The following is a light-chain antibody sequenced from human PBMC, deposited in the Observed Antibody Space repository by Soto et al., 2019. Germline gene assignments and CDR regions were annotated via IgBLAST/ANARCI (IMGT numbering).Light chain of an antibody. CDR2: GVS. Sequence: EIVMTQSPATLSVSPGERATLSCRASQSVSSNLAWYQQKPGQAPRLLIFGVSTRPTGIPARFSGSGSGTEFTLTISSLQSEDFAVYSCQQYNNWPPIFTFGPGTKVDIK. J-gene: IGKJ3*01. CDR1: QSVSSN. CDR3: QQYNNWPPIFT. V-gene: IGKV3-15*01.